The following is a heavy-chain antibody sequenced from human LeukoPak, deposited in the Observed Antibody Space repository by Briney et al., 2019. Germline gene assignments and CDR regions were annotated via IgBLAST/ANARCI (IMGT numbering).Heavy chain of an antibody. J-gene: IGHJ4*02. CDR1: GFTFSSYA. CDR2: ISSSGGST. D-gene: IGHD3-3*01. CDR3: AKFLFGVVHL. Sequence: PGGSLCLSCAASGFTFSSYAMSWVRQAPGKGLEWVSAISSSGGSTYYADSVKVRFTISRDNPKNPLYLQMNSLRAEDTAVYYCAKFLFGVVHLWGQGTLVTVSS. V-gene: IGHV3-23*01.